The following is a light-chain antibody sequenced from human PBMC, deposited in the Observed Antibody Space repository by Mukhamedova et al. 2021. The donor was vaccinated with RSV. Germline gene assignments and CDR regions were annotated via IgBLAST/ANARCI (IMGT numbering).Light chain of an antibody. CDR2: VAS. J-gene: IGKJ4*01. Sequence: WYQRRVHGQAPKLLLYVASRLESGVPPRFSGSGSGTDYTLTISSLQPEDFATYYCHQYDSSPLTFGGGTKVEIK. V-gene: IGKV1-NL1*01. CDR3: HQYDSSPLT.